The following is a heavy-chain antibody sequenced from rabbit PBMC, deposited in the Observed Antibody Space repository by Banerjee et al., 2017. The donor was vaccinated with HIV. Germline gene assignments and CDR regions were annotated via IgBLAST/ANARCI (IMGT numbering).Heavy chain of an antibody. V-gene: IGHV1S45*01. CDR1: GIDFSSNYR. J-gene: IGHJ4*01. CDR3: ARGRCSSGWYVFNL. D-gene: IGHD1-1*01. CDR2: IYTGNGAT. Sequence: QEQLVESGGGLVTPGGTLTLTCTASGIDFSSNYRLCWVRQAPGKGLEWIGCIYTGNGATSYAGWAKGRFPISKTSSTTVTLQMTNLTVADTATHFCARGRCSSGWYVFNLWGPGTLVTVS.